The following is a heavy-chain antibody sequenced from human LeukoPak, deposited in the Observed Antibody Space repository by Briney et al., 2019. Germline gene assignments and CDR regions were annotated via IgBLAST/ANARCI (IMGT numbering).Heavy chain of an antibody. CDR3: ARDRGYCSGGTCRIHYFDY. CDR2: IEQDGSDN. D-gene: IGHD2-15*01. Sequence: GGSLRLSCAASGFTFTDYWMSWVRQAPGKGLERVANIEQDGSDNYHLGSVMGRFTISRDNAKNSLYLQMNSLRAEDTAVYYCARDRGYCSGGTCRIHYFDYWGQGTLVTVSS. V-gene: IGHV3-7*04. CDR1: GFTFTDYW. J-gene: IGHJ4*02.